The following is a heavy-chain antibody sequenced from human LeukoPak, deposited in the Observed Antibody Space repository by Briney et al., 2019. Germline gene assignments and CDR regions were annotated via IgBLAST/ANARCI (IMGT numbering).Heavy chain of an antibody. D-gene: IGHD1-1*01. V-gene: IGHV4-61*02. CDR1: GGSISSGSYY. J-gene: IGHJ6*02. Sequence: PSQTLSLTCTVSGGSISSGSYYWSWIRQPAGKGLEWIGRIYTSGRTNYNPSLKSRVTISVDTSKNQFSLKLNSVTAADTAVYYCARDRWNDAYNGMDVWGQGTTITVSS. CDR3: ARDRWNDAYNGMDV. CDR2: IYTSGRT.